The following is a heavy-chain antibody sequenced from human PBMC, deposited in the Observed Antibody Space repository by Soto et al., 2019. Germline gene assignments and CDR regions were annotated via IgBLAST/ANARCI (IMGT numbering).Heavy chain of an antibody. CDR3: ARQLSHICDS. Sequence: PXESLRMSCKGFGYKFGSAWIGWVRQMPGKGLEWMGIIKPGTSDIRYSPSCRGHVTISADEAVSTAYLQWSSLKASDTAMYYCARQLSHICDSWGQGTLVTVSS. D-gene: IGHD3-3*02. V-gene: IGHV5-51*01. CDR2: IKPGTSDI. CDR1: GYKFGSAW. J-gene: IGHJ4*02.